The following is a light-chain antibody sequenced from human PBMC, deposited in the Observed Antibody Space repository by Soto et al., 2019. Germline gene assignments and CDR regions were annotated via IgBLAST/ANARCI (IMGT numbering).Light chain of an antibody. CDR2: EVT. J-gene: IGLJ1*01. V-gene: IGLV2-14*01. CDR1: SSDVGGYNY. CDR3: RSCTSGSTYV. Sequence: QSALTQPASVSGSPGQSITISCTGTSSDVGGYNYVSWYQQYPGKAPKLLIYEVTNRLSGVSNRFSGYKSGNTASLTISGLQAEDEADYYCRSCTSGSTYVFGPGTKLTVL.